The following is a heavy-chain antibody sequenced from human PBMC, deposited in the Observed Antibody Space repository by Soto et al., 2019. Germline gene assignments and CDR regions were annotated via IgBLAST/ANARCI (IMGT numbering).Heavy chain of an antibody. CDR2: IYYSGST. Sequence: PSETMYLASTVSGGTISSYYVGWIRQPPGKGLEWIGYIYYSGSTNYNPSLKSRVTISVDTSKNQFSLKLSSVTAADTAVYYCARATTVSARFWSAYNWLDPWGQGTLVTV. CDR3: ARATTVSARFWSAYNWLDP. V-gene: IGHV4-59*01. D-gene: IGHD4-4*01. J-gene: IGHJ5*02. CDR1: GGTISSYY.